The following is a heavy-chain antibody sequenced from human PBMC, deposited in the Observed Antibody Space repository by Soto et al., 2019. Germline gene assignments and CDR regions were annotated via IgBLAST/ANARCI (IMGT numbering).Heavy chain of an antibody. CDR1: GGTFSSYS. D-gene: IGHD2-15*01. Sequence: QVQLVQSGAEVKKPGSSVKVSCKASGGTFSSYSISWVRQAPGQGLEWMGRIIPIVGIANYAQKFQGRVPIIADKSTSTAYMELSSLRSEDTAVYYCARVGYCSGGSCDHIVNWGQGTLVTVSS. J-gene: IGHJ4*02. CDR2: IIPIVGIA. CDR3: ARVGYCSGGSCDHIVN. V-gene: IGHV1-69*02.